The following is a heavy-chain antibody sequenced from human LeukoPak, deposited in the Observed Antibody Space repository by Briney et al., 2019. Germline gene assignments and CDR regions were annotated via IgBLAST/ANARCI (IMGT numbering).Heavy chain of an antibody. CDR1: GGSISCSSYY. D-gene: IGHD3-3*01. V-gene: IGHV4-39*01. J-gene: IGHJ4*02. CDR3: ARRITIFGVVNTAHFDY. Sequence: SETLSLTCTVSGGSISCSSYYWGWIRQPPGKGLEWIGSIYYSGSTYYNPSLKSRVTISVDTSKNQFSLKLSSVTAADTAVYYCARRITIFGVVNTAHFDYWGQGTLVTVSS. CDR2: IYYSGST.